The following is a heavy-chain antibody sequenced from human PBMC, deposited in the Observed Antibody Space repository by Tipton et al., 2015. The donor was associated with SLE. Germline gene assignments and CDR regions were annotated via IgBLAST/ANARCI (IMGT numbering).Heavy chain of an antibody. CDR3: ARVTTGAFDM. D-gene: IGHD1-14*01. J-gene: IGHJ3*02. V-gene: IGHV3-74*01. CDR2: TNHDGSST. Sequence: SLRLSCVASGFIFSGYWMHWVRQVPGQGLEWVAHTNHDGSSTNYAGSVKGRFTISRDNARNTLYLQMNSLRAEDTAVYYCARVTTGAFDMWGQGTKVTVSS. CDR1: GFIFSGYW.